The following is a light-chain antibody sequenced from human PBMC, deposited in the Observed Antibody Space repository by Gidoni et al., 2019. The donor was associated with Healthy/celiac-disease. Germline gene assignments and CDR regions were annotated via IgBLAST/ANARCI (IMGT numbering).Light chain of an antibody. CDR2: KDS. CDR1: ALPKQY. CDR3: QSADSSGPKV. V-gene: IGLV3-25*02. Sequence: YELTQPPSVSVSPVQTARITCSGDALPKQYAYWYQQKPGQAPVLVIYKDSERPSGIPERFSGSSSGTTVTLTISGVQAEDEADYYCQSADSSGPKVFGGGTKLTVL. J-gene: IGLJ2*01.